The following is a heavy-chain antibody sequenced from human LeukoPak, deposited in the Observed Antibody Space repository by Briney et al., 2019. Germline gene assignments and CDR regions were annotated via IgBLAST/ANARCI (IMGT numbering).Heavy chain of an antibody. CDR2: IIPIFGIA. D-gene: IGHD2-2*02. CDR3: ARGYCSSTSCYNYYYGMDV. CDR1: GGTFISYA. V-gene: IGHV1-69*04. J-gene: IGHJ6*02. Sequence: ASVKVSCKASGGTFISYAISWVRQAPGQGLEWMGRIIPIFGIANYAQKSQGRVTITADKSTSTAYMELSSLRSEDTAVYYCARGYCSSTSCYNYYYGMDVWGQGTTVTVSS.